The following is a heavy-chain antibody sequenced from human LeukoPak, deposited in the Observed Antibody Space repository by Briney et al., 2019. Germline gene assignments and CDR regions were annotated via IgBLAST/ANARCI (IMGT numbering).Heavy chain of an antibody. CDR2: ISGSGGST. V-gene: IGHV3-23*01. Sequence: GRSLRLSCAASGFTFSSYAMHWVRQAPGKGLEWVSAISGSGGSTYYADSVKGRFTISRDNSKNTLYLQMNSLRAEDTAVYYCAKRYGSGSYFYWGQGTLVTVSS. D-gene: IGHD3-10*01. J-gene: IGHJ4*02. CDR3: AKRYGSGSYFY. CDR1: GFTFSSYA.